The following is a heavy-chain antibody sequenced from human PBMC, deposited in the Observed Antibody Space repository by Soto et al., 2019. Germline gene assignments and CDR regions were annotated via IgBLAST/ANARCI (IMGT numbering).Heavy chain of an antibody. CDR1: GYTFTSYD. CDR2: MNPNSGNP. CDR3: ARERAAAGSNWFDP. V-gene: IGHV1-8*01. D-gene: IGHD6-13*01. J-gene: IGHJ5*02. Sequence: QVQLVQSGAEVKKPGASVKVSCKASGYTFTSYDINWVRQATGQGLEWMGWMNPNSGNPGYAQKFQGRVTMTRNTSISTAYMELSSLRSEDTAVYYCARERAAAGSNWFDPWGQGTQVTVSS.